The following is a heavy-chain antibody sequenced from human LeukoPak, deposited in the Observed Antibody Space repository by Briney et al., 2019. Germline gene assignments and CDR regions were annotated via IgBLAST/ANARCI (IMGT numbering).Heavy chain of an antibody. V-gene: IGHV3-30*02. CDR3: VHDKEAHFEF. D-gene: IGHD6-6*01. J-gene: IGHJ4*02. CDR2: IRFDGSIK. Sequence: GGSLRLSCEASGFTLTISGMHWVRQAPGKGLEWVTFIRFDGSIKYYADSVKGRFTISKDNSKNTLYLQMNSLRAEDTAVYYCVHDKEAHFEFWGQGTLVTVSS. CDR1: GFTLTISG.